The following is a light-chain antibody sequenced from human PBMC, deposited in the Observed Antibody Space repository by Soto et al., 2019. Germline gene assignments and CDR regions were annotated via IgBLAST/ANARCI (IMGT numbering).Light chain of an antibody. CDR3: SSYAGSNNFV. Sequence: QSALAQPPSASGSPGQSVTISCTGTSSDVGGYDYASWYQQHPGKAPKLMIYEVTKRPSGVPDRFSGSKSGNTASLTVSGLQAEDEADYYCSSYAGSNNFVFGTGTKVT. J-gene: IGLJ1*01. CDR2: EVT. V-gene: IGLV2-8*01. CDR1: SSDVGGYDY.